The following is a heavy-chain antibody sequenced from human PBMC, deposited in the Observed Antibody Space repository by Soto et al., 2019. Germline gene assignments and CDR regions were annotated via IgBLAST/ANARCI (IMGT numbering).Heavy chain of an antibody. Sequence: QVLLQESGPGLVKPSGTLSLTCTVSSGSIKSNNWWSWVRQPPGKGLEWIGDIHHTGSTNYNPSLKSRVAISVDKSENQFSLKVTSVTAADTAVYYCAREGDKQDYMDVWGEGITVTVSS. V-gene: IGHV4-4*02. D-gene: IGHD2-21*02. CDR1: SGSIKSNNW. CDR2: IHHTGST. CDR3: AREGDKQDYMDV. J-gene: IGHJ6*03.